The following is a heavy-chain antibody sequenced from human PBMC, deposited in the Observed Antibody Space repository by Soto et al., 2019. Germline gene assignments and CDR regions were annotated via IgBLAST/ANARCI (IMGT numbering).Heavy chain of an antibody. CDR2: INAAYGNT. D-gene: IGHD4-17*01. J-gene: IGHJ3*02. Sequence: QVQLVQSGAEVKKPGASVKVSCKASGYTFTNYAMHWVRQAPGQRLEWMGWINAAYGNTKYSQKFQGRVTITRDTSASTAYMELTSLRSEDTAVYYCARVWGTVTTLPLMAFDIWGQGTMVTVSS. V-gene: IGHV1-3*01. CDR3: ARVWGTVTTLPLMAFDI. CDR1: GYTFTNYA.